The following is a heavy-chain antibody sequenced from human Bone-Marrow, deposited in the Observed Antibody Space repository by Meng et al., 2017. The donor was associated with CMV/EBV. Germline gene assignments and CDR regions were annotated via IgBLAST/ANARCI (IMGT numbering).Heavy chain of an antibody. CDR3: AKARSKARPLVWVLSSYYYYGMDV. J-gene: IGHJ6*02. CDR1: GFTFGSYA. CDR2: ISYDGSNK. D-gene: IGHD3-3*01. Sequence: GESLKISCAASGFTFGSYAMHWVRQAPGKGLEWVAGISYDGSNKYYADSVKGRFTISRDNSKNTLYQQMNSQRAEDTAVYYCAKARSKARPLVWVLSSYYYYGMDVWGQGTTVTVSS. V-gene: IGHV3-30-3*01.